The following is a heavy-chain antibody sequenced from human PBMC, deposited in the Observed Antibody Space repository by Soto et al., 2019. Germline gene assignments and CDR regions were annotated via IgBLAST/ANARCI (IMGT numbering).Heavy chain of an antibody. CDR1: GFTFSRYE. D-gene: IGHD3-22*01. CDR2: ISSSGDTI. J-gene: IGHJ3*02. CDR3: VREWGNYYDNSGADAFDI. V-gene: IGHV3-48*03. Sequence: VQLVESGGGLGQPGGSLRLSCAASGFTFSRYEMNWVRQAPGKGLEWVSYISSSGDTIYYADSVKGRFTISRDNAKNSLHLQMNSLRAEDTAVYFCVREWGNYYDNSGADAFDIWGQGTKVIVTP.